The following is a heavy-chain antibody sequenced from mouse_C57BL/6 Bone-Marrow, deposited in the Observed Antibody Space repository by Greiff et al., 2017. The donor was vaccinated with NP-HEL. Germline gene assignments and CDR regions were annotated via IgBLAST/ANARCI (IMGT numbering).Heavy chain of an antibody. D-gene: IGHD1-1*01. J-gene: IGHJ1*03. CDR3: ARSYYGYWYFDV. V-gene: IGHV1-63*01. CDR1: GYTFTNYW. CDR2: IYPGGGYT. Sequence: QVQLQQSGAELVRPGTSVKMSCKASGYTFTNYWIGWAKQRPGHGLEWIGDIYPGGGYTNYNEKFKGKATLTADKSSSTAYMQFSGLTSEDSAIYYCARSYYGYWYFDVWGTGTTVTVSS.